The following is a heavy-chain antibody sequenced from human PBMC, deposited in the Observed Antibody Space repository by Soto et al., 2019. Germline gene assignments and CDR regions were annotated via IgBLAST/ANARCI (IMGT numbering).Heavy chain of an antibody. CDR2: VDQSGST. J-gene: IGHJ4*02. Sequence: SETLSLTCTVSGGSISSYYWSWIRQPPGMGLEWIGEVDQSGSTNYNPSLKSRVIISGDTSKNQFSLKLNSVTAADTAVYYCARDRQRGYCTGGSCYSYFDYWGQGALVTVSS. D-gene: IGHD2-15*01. CDR1: GGSISSYY. CDR3: ARDRQRGYCTGGSCYSYFDY. V-gene: IGHV4-34*01.